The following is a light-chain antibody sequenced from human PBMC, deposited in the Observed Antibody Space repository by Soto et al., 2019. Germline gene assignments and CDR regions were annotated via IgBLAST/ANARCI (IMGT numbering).Light chain of an antibody. V-gene: IGKV3-20*01. Sequence: EMVLTKSPGTLSLSPGERATLSCRASQSVSSSYLVWYQQKPGQAPRLLIYGASYRAAGIPDRFSGSGSGTDFTLTISRLEPEDFALYYCQQYGSSPWTFGQGTKVDVK. J-gene: IGKJ1*01. CDR1: QSVSSSY. CDR2: GAS. CDR3: QQYGSSPWT.